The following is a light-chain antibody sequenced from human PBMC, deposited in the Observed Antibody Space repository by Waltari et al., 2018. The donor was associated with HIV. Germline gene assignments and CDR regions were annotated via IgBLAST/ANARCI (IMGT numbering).Light chain of an antibody. V-gene: IGLV2-14*01. CDR2: EVS. Sequence: QSALTQPASVSGSPGQSITISCTGTSSDVGGYHYVSWYQQHPGKAPKLIIYEVSKRPSGVSNRFSGSKSGNTASLTISGLQAEDEADYYCSSYTSSSLVVFGGGTKLTVL. J-gene: IGLJ2*01. CDR3: SSYTSSSLVV. CDR1: SSDVGGYHY.